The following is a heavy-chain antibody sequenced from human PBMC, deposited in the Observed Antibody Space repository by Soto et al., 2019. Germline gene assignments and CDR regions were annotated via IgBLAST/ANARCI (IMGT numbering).Heavy chain of an antibody. D-gene: IGHD5-12*01. CDR2: ISSSSSTI. CDR3: ARGHYRGYSGYDYDLFDY. J-gene: IGHJ4*02. CDR1: GFTFSSYS. V-gene: IGHV3-48*01. Sequence: GGSLRLSCAASGFTFSSYSMNWVRQAPGKGLEWVSYISSSSSTIYYADSVMGRFTISRENAKNSLYLQMNSLRAEDTAVYYCARGHYRGYSGYDYDLFDYWGQGTLVTVSS.